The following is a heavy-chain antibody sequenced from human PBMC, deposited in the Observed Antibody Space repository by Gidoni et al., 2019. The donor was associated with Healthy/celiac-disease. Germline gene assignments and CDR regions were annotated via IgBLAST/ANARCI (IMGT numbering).Heavy chain of an antibody. V-gene: IGHV3-15*01. Sequence: RMSWVRQAPGKGLEWVGRIKSKTDGGTTDYAAPVKGRFTISRDDAKNTLYLQMNSLKTEDTAVYYCPTGAAVDIVATPPDFDYWGQGTLVTVSS. CDR2: IKSKTDGGTT. CDR3: PTGAAVDIVATPPDFDY. CDR1: R. D-gene: IGHD5-12*01. J-gene: IGHJ4*02.